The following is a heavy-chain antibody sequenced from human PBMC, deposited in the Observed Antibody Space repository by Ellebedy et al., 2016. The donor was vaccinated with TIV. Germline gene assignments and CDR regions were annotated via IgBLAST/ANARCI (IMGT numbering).Heavy chain of an antibody. Sequence: GGSLRLXCAASGFIFSTYSMNWVRQAPGKALEWVAFIRSSTNSISYADSVKGRFTISRDDAENSLYLQMNSLRDEDTAVYYCARGGAGFDSMNRELSFDSWGQGTLVTVSS. CDR2: IRSSTNSI. CDR3: ARGGAGFDSMNRELSFDS. D-gene: IGHD1-26*01. J-gene: IGHJ4*02. V-gene: IGHV3-48*02. CDR1: GFIFSTYS.